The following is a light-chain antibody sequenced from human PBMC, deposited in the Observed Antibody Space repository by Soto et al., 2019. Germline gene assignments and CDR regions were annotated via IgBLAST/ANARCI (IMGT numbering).Light chain of an antibody. CDR2: EVT. J-gene: IGLJ1*01. CDR3: SSHAGDNTYV. Sequence: QSALTQPPSASGSPGQSVTISCTGTSSDVGGYNYVSWYQQYPGKAPKLIIYEVTKRPSEVPDRFSGSKSGNTASLTVSGLQDEDEPDYFCSSHAGDNTYVFGTGTKLTVL. V-gene: IGLV2-8*01. CDR1: SSDVGGYNY.